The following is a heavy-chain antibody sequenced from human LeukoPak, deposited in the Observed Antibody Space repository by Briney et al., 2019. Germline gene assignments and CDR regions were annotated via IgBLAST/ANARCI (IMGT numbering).Heavy chain of an antibody. J-gene: IGHJ4*02. D-gene: IGHD5-18*01. CDR3: ARDFIAWIQLWGGFDY. CDR2: ISYDGSNK. Sequence: GGSLRLSCAASGFTFSSYAMHWVRQAPGKGLEWVAVISYDGSNKYYADSVKGRFTISRDNSKNTLYLQMNSLRAEDTAVYYCARDFIAWIQLWGGFDYWGQGTLVTVSS. CDR1: GFTFSSYA. V-gene: IGHV3-30-3*01.